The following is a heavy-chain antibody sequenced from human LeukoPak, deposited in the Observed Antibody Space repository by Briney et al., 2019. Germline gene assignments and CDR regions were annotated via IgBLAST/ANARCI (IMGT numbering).Heavy chain of an antibody. CDR1: GGSISSYY. J-gene: IGHJ4*02. V-gene: IGHV4-59*12. CDR3: AREVGGGYYYDSSGPRFDY. CDR2: IYYSGST. Sequence: SETLSLTCTVSGGSISSYYWSWIRQPPGKGLEWIGYIYYSGSTNYNPSLKSRVTMSVDTSKNQFSLKLSSVTAADTAVYYCAREVGGGYYYDSSGPRFDYWGQGTLVTVSS. D-gene: IGHD3-22*01.